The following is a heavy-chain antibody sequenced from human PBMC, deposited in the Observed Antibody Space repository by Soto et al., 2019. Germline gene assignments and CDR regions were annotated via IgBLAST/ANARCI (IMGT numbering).Heavy chain of an antibody. D-gene: IGHD1-1*01. CDR2: IYYSGST. Sequence: PSETLSLTCTVSGGSISSYYWSWIRQPPGKGLEWIGYIYYSGSTNYNPSLKSRVTISVDTSKNQFSLKLSSVTAADTAVYYCARAHWNHHAFDIWGQGTMVTVSS. J-gene: IGHJ3*02. V-gene: IGHV4-59*01. CDR3: ARAHWNHHAFDI. CDR1: GGSISSYY.